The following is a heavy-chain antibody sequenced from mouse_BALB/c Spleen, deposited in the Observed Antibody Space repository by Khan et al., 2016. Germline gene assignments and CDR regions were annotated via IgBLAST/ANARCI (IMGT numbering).Heavy chain of an antibody. Sequence: QIQLVQSGPELKKPGETVKISCKASGYTFTNYGMNWVKQAPGKGLKWMGWINTYTGEPTYADDFKGRFAFSLETSASTAYLQINNLKNEDTATYFCARRRGYLSAMDYWGQGTSVTVSS. CDR3: ARRRGYLSAMDY. J-gene: IGHJ4*01. D-gene: IGHD2-3*01. CDR1: GYTFTNYG. CDR2: INTYTGEP. V-gene: IGHV9-3-1*01.